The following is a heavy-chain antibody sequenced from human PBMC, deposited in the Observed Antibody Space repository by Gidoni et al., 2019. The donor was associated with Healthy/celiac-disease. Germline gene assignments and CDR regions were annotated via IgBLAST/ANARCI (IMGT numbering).Heavy chain of an antibody. V-gene: IGHV4-39*01. J-gene: IGHJ3*02. CDR2: IYYSGST. CDR1: AGSISSSSYY. CDR3: ARGGRITIFGVVTPDAFDI. D-gene: IGHD3-3*01. Sequence: QLQLQESGPGLVKPSETLSLTCTVSAGSISSSSYYWGWIRQPPGKGLEWIGSIYYSGSTYYNPSLKSRVTISVDTSKNQFSLKLSSVTAADTAVYYCARGGRITIFGVVTPDAFDIWGQGTMVTVSS.